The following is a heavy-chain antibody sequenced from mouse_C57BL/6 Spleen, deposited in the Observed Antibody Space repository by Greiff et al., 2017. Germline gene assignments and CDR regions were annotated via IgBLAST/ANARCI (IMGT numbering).Heavy chain of an antibody. J-gene: IGHJ1*03. CDR2: INPSNGGT. V-gene: IGHV1-53*01. CDR1: GYTFTSYW. Sequence: QVQLQQPGTELVKPGASVKLSCKASGYTFTSYWMHWVKQRPGQGLEWIGNINPSNGGTNYNEKFKSKATLTVDQTSSTAYMQLSSLTSEDSAVYYCARFPLYGSRLWGYFDVWGTGTTVTVSS. D-gene: IGHD1-1*01. CDR3: ARFPLYGSRLWGYFDV.